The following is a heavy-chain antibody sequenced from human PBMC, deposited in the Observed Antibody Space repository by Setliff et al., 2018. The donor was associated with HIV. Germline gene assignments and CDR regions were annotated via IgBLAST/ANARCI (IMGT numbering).Heavy chain of an antibody. CDR2: IYHSGST. Sequence: SETLSLTCSVSGDSITSTTWWTWVRQPPGKGLEWSGEIYHSGSTNYSPSLNSRVTISLDKSKNQFSLKLTSVNAADTAVYYCARGDGEASFDIWGRGTMVTVSS. J-gene: IGHJ3*02. CDR3: ARGDGEASFDI. V-gene: IGHV4-4*02. CDR1: GDSITSTTW. D-gene: IGHD3-10*01.